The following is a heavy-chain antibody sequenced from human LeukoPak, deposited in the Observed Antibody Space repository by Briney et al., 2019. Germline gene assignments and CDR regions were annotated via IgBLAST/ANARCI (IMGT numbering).Heavy chain of an antibody. Sequence: GASVKVSCKASGYTFTGYYMFWVRQAPGQGLEWMGGIIPIFGTANYAQKFQGRVTMTSDTSTSTVYLELTSLTSEDTAVYFCARVGATGATADNWGQGTLVTVSS. CDR2: IIPIFGTA. J-gene: IGHJ4*02. V-gene: IGHV1-46*01. D-gene: IGHD4/OR15-4a*01. CDR1: GYTFTGYY. CDR3: ARVGATGATADN.